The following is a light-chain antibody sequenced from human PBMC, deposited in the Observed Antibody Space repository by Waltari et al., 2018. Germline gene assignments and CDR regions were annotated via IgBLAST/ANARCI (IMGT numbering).Light chain of an antibody. Sequence: QSALTQPASVSGSPGQAITISCTGTGSDVGGYAYVSWYQQYPGKAPRLIIYDVYNRPSGVSNRFSGSKSDNTASLTISGLQAEDESVYYCSSYTSSGVVFGGGTKLTVL. V-gene: IGLV2-14*01. J-gene: IGLJ2*01. CDR2: DVY. CDR1: GSDVGGYAY. CDR3: SSYTSSGVV.